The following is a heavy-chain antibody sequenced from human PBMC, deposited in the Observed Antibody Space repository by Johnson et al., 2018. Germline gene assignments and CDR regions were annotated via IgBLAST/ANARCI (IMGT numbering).Heavy chain of an antibody. CDR1: GFTFHTFA. CDR3: GKDIRVAATLEAFDI. D-gene: IGHD1-26*01. V-gene: IGHV3-9*01. CDR2: ISWHTGSR. Sequence: VQLVQSGGGVVQPGRSLRLSCAASGFTFHTFAMHWVRQAPGTGLEWVSGISWHTGSRGYADSVKGRFTISRDNAKNFLYLQMNRLRPKDTALYYCGKDIRVAATLEAFDIWGQGTMVTVSS. J-gene: IGHJ3*02.